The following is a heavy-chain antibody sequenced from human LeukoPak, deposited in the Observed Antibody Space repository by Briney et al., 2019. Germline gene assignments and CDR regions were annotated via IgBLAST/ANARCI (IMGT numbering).Heavy chain of an antibody. CDR3: AREGYDYVWGSYRSPFDY. V-gene: IGHV1-69*06. J-gene: IGHJ4*02. CDR1: GGTFSSYA. Sequence: GASVKVSCKASGGTFSSYAISWVRQAPGQGLEWMGGIIPIFGTANYAQKFQGRVTITADKSTSTAYMELSSLRSEDTAVYYCAREGYDYVWGSYRSPFDYWGQGTLVTVSS. D-gene: IGHD3-16*02. CDR2: IIPIFGTA.